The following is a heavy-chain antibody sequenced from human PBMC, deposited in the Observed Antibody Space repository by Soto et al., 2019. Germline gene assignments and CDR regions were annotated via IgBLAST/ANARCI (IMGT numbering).Heavy chain of an antibody. J-gene: IGHJ5*02. V-gene: IGHV3-23*01. CDR1: GFIFENFG. D-gene: IGHD1-26*01. CDR2: ISGSGFRK. CDR3: AKNQGVELVPLATVDWFDP. Sequence: GGSLRLSCAASGFIFENFGMSWVRQAPGKGLEWISSISGSGFRKYYADSVKGRFTISRDNSKSTVYLELNSLSAEDTAVYHCAKNQGVELVPLATVDWFDPWGQGSVVTVS.